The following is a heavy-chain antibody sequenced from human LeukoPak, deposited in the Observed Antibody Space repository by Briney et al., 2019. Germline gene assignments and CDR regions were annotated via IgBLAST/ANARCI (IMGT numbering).Heavy chain of an antibody. J-gene: IGHJ3*01. CDR2: IYYTGST. Sequence: PSETLSLTCTVSGGSINGYYWTWIRQPPGKGLEWIGYIYYTGSTNYNPSRKRRVTISLDTSKIQFSLKLTSVTAADTALYYCARTTWGYAFDLWGQGTMVTVSS. CDR1: GGSINGYY. V-gene: IGHV4-59*01. D-gene: IGHD3-16*01. CDR3: ARTTWGYAFDL.